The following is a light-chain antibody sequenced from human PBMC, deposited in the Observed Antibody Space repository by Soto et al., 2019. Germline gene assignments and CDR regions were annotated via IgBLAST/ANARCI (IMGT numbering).Light chain of an antibody. J-gene: IGLJ2*01. Sequence: QSVLTQPPSVSGALGQRVTISCTGSSSNIGAGYDVHWYQQLPGTAPKFLIYGNNNRPSGVPDRFSGSKSGTSASLAITGLQAEDEADYYCQSYDSSLSGSVFGGGTKLTVL. V-gene: IGLV1-40*01. CDR2: GNN. CDR3: QSYDSSLSGSV. CDR1: SSNIGAGYD.